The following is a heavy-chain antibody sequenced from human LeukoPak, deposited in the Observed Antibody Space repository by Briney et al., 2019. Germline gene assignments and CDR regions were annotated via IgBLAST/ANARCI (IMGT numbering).Heavy chain of an antibody. CDR1: GFTFSSYE. J-gene: IGHJ4*02. CDR2: ISSSGSNI. V-gene: IGHV3-48*03. Sequence: GGSLRLSCAASGFTFSSYEMNWVRQAPGKGLEWVSYISSSGSNIYYADSVKGRFSISRDNAKNSLYLQMNSLRAEDTAVYYCARVLYFDYWGQGTLVTVSS. CDR3: ARVLYFDY.